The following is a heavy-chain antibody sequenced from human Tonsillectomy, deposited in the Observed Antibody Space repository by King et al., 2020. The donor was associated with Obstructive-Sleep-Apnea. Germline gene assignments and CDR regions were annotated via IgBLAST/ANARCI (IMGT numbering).Heavy chain of an antibody. CDR1: SGSISSYY. CDR3: AGYYGSGSYYPPYFEY. D-gene: IGHD3-10*01. CDR2: IYYSGST. Sequence: VQLQESGPGLVKPSQTLSLTCTVSSGSISSYYWSWIRQPPGKGLEWIGYIYYSGSTKYNPPLKSRVPISVDTSKNQFSLKLSSVTAADTAVYYCAGYYGSGSYYPPYFEYWGQGTLVTVSS. V-gene: IGHV4-59*01. J-gene: IGHJ4*02.